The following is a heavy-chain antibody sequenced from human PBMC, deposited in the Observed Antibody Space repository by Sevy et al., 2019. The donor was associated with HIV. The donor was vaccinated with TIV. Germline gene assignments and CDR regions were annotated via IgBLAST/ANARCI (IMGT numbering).Heavy chain of an antibody. D-gene: IGHD6-6*01. J-gene: IGHJ3*02. CDR3: ASLIEGGSSSLGDDAFDI. V-gene: IGHV4-38-2*01. CDR1: GYSISSGYY. Sequence: SETLSLTCAVSGYSISSGYYWGWIRQPPGKGLEWIGSIYHSGSTYYNPSLKSRVTISVDTSKNQFSLKLSSVTAADTAVYYCASLIEGGSSSLGDDAFDIWGQGTMVTVSS. CDR2: IYHSGST.